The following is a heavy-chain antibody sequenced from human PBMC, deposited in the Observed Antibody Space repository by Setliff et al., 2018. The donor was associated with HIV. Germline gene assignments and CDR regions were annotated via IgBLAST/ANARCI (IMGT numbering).Heavy chain of an antibody. CDR2: IKSKTDGGTA. CDR3: TTAGQGTLDFDY. J-gene: IGHJ4*02. Sequence: PGGSLRLSCAGSGFIFTSAWISWVRQPPGKGLEWVGHIKSKTDGGTAEYAAPMKDRFTLSRDDSKNTLFLEISSLRTEDTAVYYCTTAGQGTLDFDYWGQGTLVTVSS. D-gene: IGHD1-1*01. V-gene: IGHV3-15*01. CDR1: GFIFTSAW.